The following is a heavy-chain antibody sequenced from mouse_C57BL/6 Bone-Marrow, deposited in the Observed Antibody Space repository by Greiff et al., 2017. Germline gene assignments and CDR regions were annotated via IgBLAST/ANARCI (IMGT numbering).Heavy chain of an antibody. D-gene: IGHD1-1*01. V-gene: IGHV5-4*01. CDR3: ARELYYGSSFYWYFDV. J-gene: IGHJ1*03. CDR1: GFTFSSYA. CDR2: ISDGGSYT. Sequence: DVHLVESGGGLVKPGGSLKLSCAASGFTFSSYAMSWVRQTPEKRLEWVATISDGGSYTYYPDNVKGRFTISRDNAKNNLYLQMSHLKSEDTAMYYCARELYYGSSFYWYFDVWGTGTTVTVSS.